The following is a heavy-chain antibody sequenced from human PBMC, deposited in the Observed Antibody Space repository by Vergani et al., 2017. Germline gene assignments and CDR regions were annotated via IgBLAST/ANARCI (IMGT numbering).Heavy chain of an antibody. CDR3: ARGLPNYDFWSGYYSRDGMDV. J-gene: IGHJ6*02. CDR1: GFTFSSYS. D-gene: IGHD3-3*01. CDR2: ISSSSSXI. V-gene: IGHV3-21*01. Sequence: EVQLVESGGGLVKPGGSLRLSCAASGFTFSSYSMNWVRQAPGKGLEWVSSISSSSSXIYYADSVKGRFTISRDNAKNSLYLQMNSLRAEDTAVYYCARGLPNYDFWSGYYSRDGMDVWGQGTTVTVSS.